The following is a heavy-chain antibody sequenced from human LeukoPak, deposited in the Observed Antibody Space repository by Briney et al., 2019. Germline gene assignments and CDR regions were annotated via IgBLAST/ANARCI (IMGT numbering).Heavy chain of an antibody. J-gene: IGHJ6*02. CDR3: AKGQSGMDV. V-gene: IGHV3-30*04. CDR1: GFTFSSYA. CDR2: ISYDGSNK. Sequence: PGGSLRLSCAASGFTFSSYAMHWVRQAPGKGLEWVAVISYDGSNKYYADSVKGRFTISRDNSKNTLYLQMNSLRAEDTAVYYCAKGQSGMDVWGQGTTVTVSS.